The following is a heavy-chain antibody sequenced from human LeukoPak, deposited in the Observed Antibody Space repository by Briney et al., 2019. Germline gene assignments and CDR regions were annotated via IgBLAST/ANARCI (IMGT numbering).Heavy chain of an antibody. Sequence: PGGSLRLSCVASGFPFSSYWMTWVRQAPGKGLEWVANIKQDGSKKSYVDSVKGRFTISRDNAKNSLYLQMNSLRAEDTAVYYCAKDRRPTMVRGPVSDYWGQGTLVTVSS. J-gene: IGHJ4*02. CDR1: GFPFSSYW. CDR2: IKQDGSKK. V-gene: IGHV3-7*03. D-gene: IGHD3-10*01. CDR3: AKDRRPTMVRGPVSDY.